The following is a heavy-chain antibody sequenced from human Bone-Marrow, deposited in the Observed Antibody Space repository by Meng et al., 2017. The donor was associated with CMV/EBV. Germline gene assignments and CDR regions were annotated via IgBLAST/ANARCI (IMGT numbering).Heavy chain of an antibody. CDR2: IKGDGSHT. Sequence: GESLKISCAASGFTFSDYWMHWVRQTPGKGLLWVSRIKGDGSHTIYGDSVKGRFTISRDNAKNSLFLQMNSLRAEDTAVYYCARAFVAAAGTRLADYWGQGTLVTVSS. D-gene: IGHD6-13*01. V-gene: IGHV3-74*01. J-gene: IGHJ4*02. CDR1: GFTFSDYW. CDR3: ARAFVAAAGTRLADY.